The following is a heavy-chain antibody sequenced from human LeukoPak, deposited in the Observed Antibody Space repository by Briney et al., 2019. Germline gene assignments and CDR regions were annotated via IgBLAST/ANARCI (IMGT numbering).Heavy chain of an antibody. Sequence: ASVKVSCKASGYTVTSYYMHWVRQAPGKGLEWMGGFDPEDGETIYAQKFQGRVTMTEDTSTDTAYMELSSLRSEDTAVYYCATVRYSSSWYYFDYWGQGTLVTVSS. D-gene: IGHD6-13*01. CDR1: GYTVTSYY. CDR2: FDPEDGET. V-gene: IGHV1-24*01. CDR3: ATVRYSSSWYYFDY. J-gene: IGHJ4*02.